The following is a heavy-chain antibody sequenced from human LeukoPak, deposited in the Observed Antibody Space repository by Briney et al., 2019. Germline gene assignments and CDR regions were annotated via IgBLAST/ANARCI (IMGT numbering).Heavy chain of an antibody. CDR1: GYTFTSYG. CDR2: ISAYNGNT. D-gene: IGHD3-22*01. Sequence: ASVKVSFKAPGYTFTSYGISWVRQAPGQGLEWMGWISAYNGNTNYAQKLQGRVTMTTDTSTSTAYMELRSLRSDDTAVYYCARYINYYDSSGYYYIGRGYYFDYWGQGTLVTVSS. CDR3: ARYINYYDSSGYYYIGRGYYFDY. J-gene: IGHJ4*02. V-gene: IGHV1-18*01.